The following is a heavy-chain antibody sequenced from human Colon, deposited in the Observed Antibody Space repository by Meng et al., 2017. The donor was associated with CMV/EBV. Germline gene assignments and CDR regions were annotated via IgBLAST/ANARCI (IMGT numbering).Heavy chain of an antibody. J-gene: IGHJ4*02. CDR2: INPNSGGT. CDR1: EYTFTGYY. D-gene: IGHD3-22*01. V-gene: IGHV1-2*02. CDR3: ARDWYPGDRRGSFDY. Sequence: QVQLVQAGAEVKKPGASVKFSCKASEYTFTGYYMHWVRQAPGQGLEWMGWINPNSGGTNYAQKFQGRVTMTRDTSITTAYMELSRLRSDDTAVYYCARDWYPGDRRGSFDYWGQGTLVTVSS.